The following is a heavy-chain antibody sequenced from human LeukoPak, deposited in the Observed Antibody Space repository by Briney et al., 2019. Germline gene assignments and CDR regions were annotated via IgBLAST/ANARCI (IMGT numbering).Heavy chain of an antibody. CDR3: ARGYYGSGSYYPRYYYGMDV. V-gene: IGHV1-2*02. J-gene: IGHJ6*04. CDR2: INPNSGGT. CDR1: GYTFTGYY. Sequence: ASVKVSCKASGYTFTGYYMHWVRQAPGQGLEWMGWINPNSGGTNYAQKFQGRVTMTRDTSISTAYMELSRLRSDDTAVYYCARGYYGSGSYYPRYYYGMDVWGKGTTVTVSS. D-gene: IGHD3-10*01.